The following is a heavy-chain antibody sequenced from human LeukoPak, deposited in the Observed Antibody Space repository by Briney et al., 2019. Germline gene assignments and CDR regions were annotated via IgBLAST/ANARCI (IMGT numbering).Heavy chain of an antibody. CDR3: ARVHGGRELDAFDF. V-gene: IGHV1-2*02. CDR1: GHSFTDYF. D-gene: IGHD1-7*01. CDR2: IKPNSGGT. Sequence: ASVKVSCKASGHSFTDYFIHWVRQAPGQGLEWMGWIKPNSGGTHYVQMFQGRVTMTRDTSISTVYMDLSNLKYDDTAVYYCARVHGGRELDAFDFWGQGTMLTLSS. J-gene: IGHJ3*01.